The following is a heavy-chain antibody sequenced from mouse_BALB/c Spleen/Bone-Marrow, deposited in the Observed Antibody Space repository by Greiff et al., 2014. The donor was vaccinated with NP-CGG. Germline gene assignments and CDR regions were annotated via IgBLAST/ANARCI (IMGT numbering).Heavy chain of an antibody. CDR1: GYTFTEYT. CDR3: AALYGIVFDY. Sequence: VQLKESGPELVKPGASVKISCKTSGYTFTEYTMHWVKQSHGKSLEWIGGIHPNNGGSSYNQKFKGKATSTVDKSSSTAYMELRNLTSEDSAVYYCAALYGIVFDYWGQGTTLTVSS. J-gene: IGHJ2*01. V-gene: IGHV1-18*01. CDR2: IHPNNGGS. D-gene: IGHD2-1*01.